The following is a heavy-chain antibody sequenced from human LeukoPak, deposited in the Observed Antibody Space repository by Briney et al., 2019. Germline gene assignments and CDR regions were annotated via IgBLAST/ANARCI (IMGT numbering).Heavy chain of an antibody. CDR1: GGTFSSYA. CDR2: MNPNSGNT. V-gene: IGHV1-8*02. J-gene: IGHJ5*02. D-gene: IGHD3-22*01. Sequence: ASVKVSCKASGGTFSSYAISWVRQATGQGLEWMGWMNPNSGNTGYAQKFQGRVTMTRNTSISTAYMELSSLRSEDTAVYYCARSSYYDSSGWVDPWGQGTLVTVSS. CDR3: ARSSYYDSSGWVDP.